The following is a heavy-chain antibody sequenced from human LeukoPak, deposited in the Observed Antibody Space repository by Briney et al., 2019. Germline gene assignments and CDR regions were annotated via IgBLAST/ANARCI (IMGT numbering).Heavy chain of an antibody. D-gene: IGHD2-21*02. CDR2: IRYDGSNK. V-gene: IGHV3-30*02. CDR3: AKDHIRIRRPQTDDFDY. J-gene: IGHJ4*02. Sequence: GGSLRLSCAASGFTFSSYGMHWVRQAPGKGLEWVAFIRYDGSNKYYADSVKGRFTISRDNSKNTLYLQMNSLRAEDTAVYYCAKDHIRIRRPQTDDFDYWGQGTLVTVSS. CDR1: GFTFSSYG.